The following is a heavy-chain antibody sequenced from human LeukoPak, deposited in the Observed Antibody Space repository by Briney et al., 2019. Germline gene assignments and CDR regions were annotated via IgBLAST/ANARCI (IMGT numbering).Heavy chain of an antibody. CDR3: AVGATTTVDDHFDY. D-gene: IGHD1-26*01. V-gene: IGHV3-21*01. CDR1: GFTFTSYS. J-gene: IGHJ4*02. CDR2: ISSSSSYI. Sequence: GGSLRLSCAASGFTFTSYSMNWVRQAPGQGLEWVSSISSSSSYIYYADSVKGRFTISRDNAKNSLYLQMNSLRAEDTAVYYCAVGATTTVDDHFDYWGQGTLVTVSS.